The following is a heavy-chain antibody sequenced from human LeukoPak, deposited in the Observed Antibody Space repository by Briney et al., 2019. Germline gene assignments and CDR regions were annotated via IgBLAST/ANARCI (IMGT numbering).Heavy chain of an antibody. CDR2: IIDTGST. D-gene: IGHD3-3*01. CDR1: DGSFSGYY. V-gene: IGHV4-34*12. J-gene: IGHJ4*02. CDR3: ARGLASGYPPIPFDY. Sequence: SETLTLTCAVYDGSFSGYYWTWIRQPPGKGLEWIGEIIDTGSTKYNSSLKSRVTISVDTSKNQFSLSLDSVTAADTAVYYCARGLASGYPPIPFDYWGQGTLVTVSS.